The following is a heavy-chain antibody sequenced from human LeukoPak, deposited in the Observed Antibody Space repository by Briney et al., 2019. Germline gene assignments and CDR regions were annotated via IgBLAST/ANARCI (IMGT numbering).Heavy chain of an antibody. CDR3: AKDRYTGGGDFPFGY. CDR2: ISGDGGST. D-gene: IGHD2-21*01. V-gene: IGHV3-43*02. CDR1: GFTFDDYA. J-gene: IGHJ4*02. Sequence: PGGSLRLSCAASGFTFDDYAMHWVRQAPGKGLEWVSLISGDGGSTYYTDSVKGRFTISRDNSKNSLYLQMNSLSTEDTALYYCAKDRYTGGGDFPFGYWGQGTLVTVSS.